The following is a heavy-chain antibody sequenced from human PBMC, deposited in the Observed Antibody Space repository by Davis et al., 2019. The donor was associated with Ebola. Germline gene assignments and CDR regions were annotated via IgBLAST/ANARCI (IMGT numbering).Heavy chain of an antibody. D-gene: IGHD1-26*01. CDR2: ISYDGNNK. Sequence: PGGSLRLSCAASGFTFSTYAMHWVRQAPGKGLEWVAIISYDGNNKFYADSVKGRFTFSRDNSKNTLHLQMNSLRAEDTAVYFCARGGGGATTSFDYWGQGTLVTVSS. V-gene: IGHV3-30-3*01. J-gene: IGHJ4*02. CDR3: ARGGGGATTSFDY. CDR1: GFTFSTYA.